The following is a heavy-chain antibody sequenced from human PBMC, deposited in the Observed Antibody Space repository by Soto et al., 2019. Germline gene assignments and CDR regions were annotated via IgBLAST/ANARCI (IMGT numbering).Heavy chain of an antibody. D-gene: IGHD3-10*01. CDR1: VDTFNFYS. CDR3: ATSYGSGYRAFDS. CDR2: INPILSMS. V-gene: IGHV1-69*02. Sequence: QVQLVQSGADVQRPGSSVRVSCKASVDTFNFYSINWVRQAPGLGLQWMGRINPILSMSNYATRFQGRVTMTADKSTSTAYMELSSLRSEDTAMYYCATSYGSGYRAFDSWGQGALVTVSS. J-gene: IGHJ4*02.